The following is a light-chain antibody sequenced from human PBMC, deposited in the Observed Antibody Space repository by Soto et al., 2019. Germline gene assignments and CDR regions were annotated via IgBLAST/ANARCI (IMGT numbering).Light chain of an antibody. CDR1: QSVSSN. CDR3: QQYAHWPS. J-gene: IGKJ1*01. CDR2: GAY. V-gene: IGKV3-15*01. Sequence: SGASQSVSSNFAWYQQKPGQTPRLLIFGAYTRASGIPGRFSGSGSGTEFTLASSSLQPEDLAFYSIQQYAHWPSFGQGTKVDIK.